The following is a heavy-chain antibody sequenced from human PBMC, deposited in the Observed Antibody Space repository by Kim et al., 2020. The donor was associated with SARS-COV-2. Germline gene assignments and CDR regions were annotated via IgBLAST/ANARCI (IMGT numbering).Heavy chain of an antibody. V-gene: IGHV3-73*01. D-gene: IGHD1-1*01. CDR2: IRSKANSYAT. CDR1: GFIFSGSA. J-gene: IGHJ3*02. Sequence: GGSLRLSCAASGFIFSGSAMHWVRQASGKGLEWVGRIRSKANSYATAYAASVKGRFTISRDDSKTTTYLQMNSLKTEATAVYHCTLVPGTTFAFWGAFD. CDR3: TLVPGTTFAFWGAFD.